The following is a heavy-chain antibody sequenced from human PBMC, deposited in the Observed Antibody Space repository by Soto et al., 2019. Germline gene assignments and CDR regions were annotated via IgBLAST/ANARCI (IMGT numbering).Heavy chain of an antibody. CDR1: VGTFSSYA. Sequence: SVKVSCKASVGTFSSYAISWVRPAPGQGLEWMGGIIPIFGTANYAQKFQGRVTITADESTSTAYMELSSLRSEDTAVYYCARFLEWLSIFDYWGQGTLVTVSS. V-gene: IGHV1-69*13. D-gene: IGHD3-3*01. CDR3: ARFLEWLSIFDY. CDR2: IIPIFGTA. J-gene: IGHJ4*02.